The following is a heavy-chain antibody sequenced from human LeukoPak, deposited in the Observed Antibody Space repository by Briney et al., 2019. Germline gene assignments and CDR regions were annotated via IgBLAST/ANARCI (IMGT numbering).Heavy chain of an antibody. Sequence: GGSLRLSCAASGFTFSSYSMNWVRQAPGKGLEWVSSISSSSSYIYYADSVKGRFTISRDNAKNSLYLQMNSLRAEDTAVYYCARDRAVGLYYYYYYMDVWGKGTTVTVSS. CDR1: GFTFSSYS. V-gene: IGHV3-21*01. CDR3: ARDRAVGLYYYYYYMDV. D-gene: IGHD4-23*01. J-gene: IGHJ6*03. CDR2: ISSSSSYI.